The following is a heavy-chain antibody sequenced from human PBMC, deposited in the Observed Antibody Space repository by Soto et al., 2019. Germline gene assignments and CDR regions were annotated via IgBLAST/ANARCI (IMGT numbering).Heavy chain of an antibody. J-gene: IGHJ3*01. CDR3: VGYCRDRSCSDLGSFDV. V-gene: IGHV3-23*01. D-gene: IGHD2-15*01. CDR1: GFTFSDYT. CDR2: ISGVGDST. Sequence: EVQLFESGGGLVQPGGSLRLSCAASGFTFSDYTISWVRQAPGKGLEWVSGISGVGDSTHYADSVRGYFSISRDNSNSRVDLQMNRLIGEDMPVYYCVGYCRDRSCSDLGSFDVWCKGTMVTVSS.